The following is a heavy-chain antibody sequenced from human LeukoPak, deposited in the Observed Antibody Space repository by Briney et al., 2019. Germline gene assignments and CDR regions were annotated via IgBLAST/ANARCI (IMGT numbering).Heavy chain of an antibody. J-gene: IGHJ5*02. CDR3: ARSGCSSTSCLFDP. Sequence: PSETLSLTCTVSGGSFSSGDYYWRWIRQHPGKGLEWIGYIYHSGNTYYNPSLKSRVTISVDASKNHFSLKLRSVTAADTAVYYCARSGCSSTSCLFDPWGQGTLVTVSS. CDR2: IYHSGNT. CDR1: GGSFSSGDYY. D-gene: IGHD2-2*01. V-gene: IGHV4-31*03.